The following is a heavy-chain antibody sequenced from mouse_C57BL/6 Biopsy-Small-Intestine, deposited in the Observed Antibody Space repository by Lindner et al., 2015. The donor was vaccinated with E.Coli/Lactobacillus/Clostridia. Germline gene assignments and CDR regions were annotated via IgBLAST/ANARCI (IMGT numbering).Heavy chain of an antibody. D-gene: IGHD6-1*01. CDR1: GYTFSRYT. Sequence: SVKVSCKASGYTFSRYTIVWVRQAPGQGLEWMGWISPYIGDTSYAQKFQGRVTLTADTSTTTAYMELRSLRSDDTAVYYCARVGKVPAFLDYWGQGTLVTVSS. CDR2: ISPYIGDT. CDR3: ARVGKVPAFLDY. J-gene: IGHJ4*01. V-gene: IGHV1S26*01.